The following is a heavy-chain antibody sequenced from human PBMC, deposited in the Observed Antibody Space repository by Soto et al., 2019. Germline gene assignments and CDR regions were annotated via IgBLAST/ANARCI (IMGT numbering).Heavy chain of an antibody. Sequence: ASETLSLTCSVSGADINTYSWTWIRQPAGKGLEWIGRIYTSASINYNPSLKCRVTLSVDTSTNQVSLRLASVTAADTAIYYCAGDREAGYNFYYGMDVWGQGTTVTVSS. J-gene: IGHJ6*02. D-gene: IGHD6-19*01. CDR1: GADINTYS. CDR2: IYTSASI. V-gene: IGHV4-4*07. CDR3: AGDREAGYNFYYGMDV.